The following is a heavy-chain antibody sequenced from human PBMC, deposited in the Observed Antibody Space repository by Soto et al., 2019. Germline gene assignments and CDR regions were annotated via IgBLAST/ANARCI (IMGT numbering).Heavy chain of an antibody. V-gene: IGHV1-69*13. CDR2: IIPFFGTA. J-gene: IGHJ4*02. CDR3: AKSAPMDAGEKYYYDF. D-gene: IGHD4-17*01. Sequence: GASVKVSCKASGGTFSTFGISWVRQAPGQGLERMGGIIPFFGTARYSQKFEDRITITADESTNTVYMDLRSLTSEDTAIYYCAKSAPMDAGEKYYYDFWGQGALVTVSS. CDR1: GGTFSTFG.